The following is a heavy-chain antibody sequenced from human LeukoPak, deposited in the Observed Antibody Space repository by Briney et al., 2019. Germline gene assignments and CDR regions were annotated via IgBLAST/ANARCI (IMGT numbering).Heavy chain of an antibody. D-gene: IGHD3-22*01. CDR2: ISYDGSNK. Sequence: GRSLRLSCAASGFTFSSYGMHWVRQAPGKGLEWVAVISYDGSNKYYADSVKGRFTISRDNSKNTLYLQMNSLRAEDTAVYYCAKNGVTYYYDSSGYRYYFDYWGQGTLVTVSS. CDR3: AKNGVTYYYDSSGYRYYFDY. V-gene: IGHV3-30*18. J-gene: IGHJ4*02. CDR1: GFTFSSYG.